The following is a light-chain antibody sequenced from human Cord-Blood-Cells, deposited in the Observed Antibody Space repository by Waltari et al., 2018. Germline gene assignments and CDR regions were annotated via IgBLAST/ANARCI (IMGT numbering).Light chain of an antibody. CDR2: KIS. V-gene: IGLV2-8*01. J-gene: IGLJ3*02. Sequence: QSALTQPPSSSGSPGPSVALSCTGTSSAVGGYNYVSWYQQHPGKAPKLTIDKISKRPAGVPDRFSGSKSSNTASPTVAGLQAEDEADYYCSSYAGSNNWVFGGGTKLTVL. CDR3: SSYAGSNNWV. CDR1: SSAVGGYNY.